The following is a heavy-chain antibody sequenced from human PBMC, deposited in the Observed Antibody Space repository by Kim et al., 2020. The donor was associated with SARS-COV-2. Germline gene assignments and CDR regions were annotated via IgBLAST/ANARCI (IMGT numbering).Heavy chain of an antibody. V-gene: IGHV3-30*07. Sequence: GKGRCPICRDNSKNRVYLQMNSLRAEDTAVYYCARDRDGYSYGSSGMDVWGQGTTVTVSS. D-gene: IGHD5-18*01. CDR3: ARDRDGYSYGSSGMDV. J-gene: IGHJ6*02.